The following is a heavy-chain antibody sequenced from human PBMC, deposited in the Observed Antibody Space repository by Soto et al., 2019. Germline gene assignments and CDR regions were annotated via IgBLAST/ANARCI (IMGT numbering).Heavy chain of an antibody. CDR2: LILILGTT. CDR1: GGTFSSDA. J-gene: IGHJ4*02. D-gene: IGHD6-19*01. CDR3: ARASGYVSGWYHDY. V-gene: IGHV1-69*13. Sequence: SVKVSCKASGGTFSSDAVSWVRQAPGQGLEWMGGLILILGTTHYAQKFQGRVTITADESTNTAYMELSSLRSDDTAVYYCARASGYVSGWYHDYWGQGTRVTVSS.